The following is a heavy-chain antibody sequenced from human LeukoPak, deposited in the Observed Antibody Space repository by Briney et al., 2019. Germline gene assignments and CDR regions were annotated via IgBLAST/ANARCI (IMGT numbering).Heavy chain of an antibody. CDR3: ARDFAREFTIDY. V-gene: IGHV3-23*01. D-gene: IGHD3-10*01. J-gene: IGHJ4*02. Sequence: GVSLTLSCAASGFPFSIYPMSWVPQSPGKGLVWVSAISGSGGSTYYADSVKGRFTISRDNSKNTLYLQMNSLRAEDTAVYYCARDFAREFTIDYWGQGTLVTVSS. CDR2: ISGSGGST. CDR1: GFPFSIYP.